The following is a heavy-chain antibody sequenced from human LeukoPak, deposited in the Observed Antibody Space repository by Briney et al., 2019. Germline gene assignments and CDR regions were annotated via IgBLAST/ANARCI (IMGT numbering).Heavy chain of an antibody. CDR1: GFTFSSYG. Sequence: GGSLRLSCAASGFTFSSYGMHWVRQAPGKGLEWVAFMRYDGSNKYYADSVKGRFTISRDNSKNTLYLQMNSLRAEDTAVYYCAKDRIRYDSSGYYWDYWGQGTLVTVSS. V-gene: IGHV3-30*02. CDR3: AKDRIRYDSSGYYWDY. D-gene: IGHD3-22*01. CDR2: MRYDGSNK. J-gene: IGHJ4*02.